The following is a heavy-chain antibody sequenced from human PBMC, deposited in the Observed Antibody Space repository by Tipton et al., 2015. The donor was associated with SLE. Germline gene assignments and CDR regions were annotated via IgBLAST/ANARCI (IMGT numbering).Heavy chain of an antibody. V-gene: IGHV4-34*01. CDR1: GGSFSGYY. CDR3: ARHPPRGIADH. J-gene: IGHJ5*02. D-gene: IGHD3-16*01. Sequence: TLSLTCAVYGGSFSGYYWSWNRQPPGKGLEWIGEINHSGSTSYNPSLKSRVTISVDTSKNQFSLKLSSVTAADTAVYYCARHPPRGIADHWGQGTLVTVSS. CDR2: INHSGST.